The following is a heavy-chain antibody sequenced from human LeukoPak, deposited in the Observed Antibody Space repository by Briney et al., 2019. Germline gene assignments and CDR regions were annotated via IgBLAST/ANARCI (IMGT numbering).Heavy chain of an antibody. CDR2: ISGSGDNT. D-gene: IGHD6-19*01. CDR1: GFSFSSYA. J-gene: IGHJ4*02. V-gene: IGHV3-23*01. CDR3: AKRSGYTTGWFFDF. Sequence: ARSLKLSCAASGFSFSSYAMSWVRQAPGKGLEWVSSISGSGDNTYYAESVKGRFTISRGNSKNTLFLQMNSLRAEDTAVFYRAKRSGYTTGWFFDFWGQGTLVTVSS.